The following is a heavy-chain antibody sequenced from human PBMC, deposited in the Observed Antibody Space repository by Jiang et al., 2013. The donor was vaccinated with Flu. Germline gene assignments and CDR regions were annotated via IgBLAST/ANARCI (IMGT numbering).Heavy chain of an antibody. J-gene: IGHJ2*01. D-gene: IGHD5-12*01. Sequence: SVKVSCKASGGTFSSYAISWVRQAPGQGLEWMGGIIPIFGTANYAQKFQGRVTITADKSTSTAYMELSSLRSEDTAVYYCARSSRYSGYDSGGRLWYFDLWGRGTLVTVSS. CDR3: ARSSRYSGYDSGGRLWYFDL. CDR2: IIPIFGTA. CDR1: GGTFSSYA. V-gene: IGHV1-69*06.